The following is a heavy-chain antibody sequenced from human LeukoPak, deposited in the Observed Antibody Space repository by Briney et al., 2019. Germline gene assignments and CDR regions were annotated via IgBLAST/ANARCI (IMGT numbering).Heavy chain of an antibody. V-gene: IGHV4-59*01. CDR2: ALYTGST. Sequence: SETLSLTCSVPGGSISSYFWSWIRQAPGKGLEWVGYALYTGSTEYNPALKSRVTISLDTSNNQFSLRLSSVTAADTAVYYCARDNGYSYGIDYWGQGRLVTVSS. J-gene: IGHJ4*02. CDR3: ARDNGYSYGIDY. D-gene: IGHD5-18*01. CDR1: GGSISSYF.